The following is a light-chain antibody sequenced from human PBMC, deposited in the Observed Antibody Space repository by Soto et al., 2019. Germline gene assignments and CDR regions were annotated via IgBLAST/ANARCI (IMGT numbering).Light chain of an antibody. Sequence: QSALTQPASVSGSPGQSITISCTGTSSDVGDYNYVSWYQQHPGKAPKLMIYDVSNRPSGVSNRFSGSKSGNTASLTISGLQAEDEADYYRSSYTSSSTPYVFGTGTK. CDR3: SSYTSSSTPYV. CDR1: SSDVGDYNY. J-gene: IGLJ1*01. V-gene: IGLV2-14*01. CDR2: DVS.